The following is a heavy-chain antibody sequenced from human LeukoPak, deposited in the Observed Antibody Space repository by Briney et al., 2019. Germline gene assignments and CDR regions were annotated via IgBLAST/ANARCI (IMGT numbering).Heavy chain of an antibody. V-gene: IGHV3-33*06. CDR1: GFMFSDYG. CDR2: IWYDGSNI. J-gene: IGHJ6*03. D-gene: IGHD3-10*01. CDR3: AKEGDRGEALYYYYMDV. Sequence: GRSLRLSCAASGFMFSDYGMHWVRQAPGKGLEWVAAIWYDGSNIFYADSVKGRFTISRDNSKNALYLQVNSLRAEDTADYYCAKEGDRGEALYYYYMDVWGNGTTVTVSS.